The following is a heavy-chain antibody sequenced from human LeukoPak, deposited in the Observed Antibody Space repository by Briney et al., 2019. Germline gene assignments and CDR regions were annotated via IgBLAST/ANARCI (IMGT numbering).Heavy chain of an antibody. D-gene: IGHD4-23*01. CDR2: IWYDGSNK. CDR3: ARKTVVGSYFDY. J-gene: IGHJ4*02. CDR1: GFTFSSYG. V-gene: IGHV3-33*01. Sequence: PGRSLRLSCAASGFTFSSYGMHWVRQAPGKGLEWVAVIWYDGSNKYYADSVKGRFTISRDNSKNTLYLQMNSLRAEDTAVYYCARKTVVGSYFDYWGQGTPVTVSS.